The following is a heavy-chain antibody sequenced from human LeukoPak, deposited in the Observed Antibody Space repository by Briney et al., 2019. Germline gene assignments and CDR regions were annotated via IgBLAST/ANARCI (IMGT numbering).Heavy chain of an antibody. V-gene: IGHV3-23*01. D-gene: IGHD3-10*01. J-gene: IGHJ4*02. CDR3: ARGSKDLGF. Sequence: GGSLRLSCAPSGFAFSSFAMNWVRQAPGKGLEWGSTIGSSGDSTYYADSVRGRFTISRDNSKNTMHLQMNNLRAEDTAFYYCARGSKDLGFWGQGTLVTVSS. CDR2: IGSSGDST. CDR1: GFAFSSFA.